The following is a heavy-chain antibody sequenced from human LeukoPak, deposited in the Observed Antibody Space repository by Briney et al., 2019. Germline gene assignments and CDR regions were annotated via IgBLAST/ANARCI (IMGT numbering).Heavy chain of an antibody. D-gene: IGHD1-7*01. CDR3: AKEGGTGTRFDY. CDR1: GFTFSSSA. Sequence: VGSLRLSCAASGFTFSSSAMSWVRQAPGKGLYWVSAISGSGTGTYYADSVKGRFTISRDNSKNTLYLQMNSRRAEDTAVYYCAKEGGTGTRFDYWGQGTLVTVSS. J-gene: IGHJ4*02. CDR2: ISGSGTGT. V-gene: IGHV3-23*01.